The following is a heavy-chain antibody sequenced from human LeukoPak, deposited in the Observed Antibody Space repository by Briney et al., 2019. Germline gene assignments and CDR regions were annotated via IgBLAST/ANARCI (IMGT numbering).Heavy chain of an antibody. CDR1: GGSISSSSYY. D-gene: IGHD2-2*01. J-gene: IGHJ6*03. V-gene: IGHV4-39*07. CDR3: ARDGYCSSTSCYGDYYYYMDV. Sequence: SETLSLTCTVSGGSISSSSYYWGWIRQPPGKGLEWIGSIYYSGSTYYNPSLKSRVTISVDTSKNQFSLKLSSVTAADTAVYYCARDGYCSSTSCYGDYYYYMDVWGKGTTVTVSS. CDR2: IYYSGST.